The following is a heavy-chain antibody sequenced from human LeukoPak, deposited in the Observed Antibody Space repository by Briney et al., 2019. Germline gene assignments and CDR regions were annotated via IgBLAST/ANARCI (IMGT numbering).Heavy chain of an antibody. V-gene: IGHV4-38-2*02. J-gene: IGHJ5*02. CDR1: GYSISSGSY. CDR3: AREGDLLLWFGEPTKSWFDP. Sequence: SETLSLTCTVSGYSISSGSYWGWIRQPPGKGLEWVGSIYHSGSTYHNPSLKSRVTISVDTSKNQFSLKLSSVTAADTAVYYCAREGDLLLWFGEPTKSWFDPWGQGTLVTVSS. D-gene: IGHD3-10*01. CDR2: IYHSGST.